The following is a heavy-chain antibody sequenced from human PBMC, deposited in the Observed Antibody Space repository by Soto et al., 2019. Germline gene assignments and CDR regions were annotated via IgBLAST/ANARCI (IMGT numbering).Heavy chain of an antibody. CDR1: GFTFSSYA. CDR3: AKDRGGPIAAAGLMWYFDH. D-gene: IGHD6-13*01. CDR2: ISGSGGST. J-gene: IGHJ4*02. V-gene: IGHV3-23*01. Sequence: GGSLRLSCAASGFTFSSYAMSWVRQAPGKGLEWVSAISGSGGSTYYADSVKGRFTISRDNSKNTLYLQMNSLRAEDTAVYYCAKDRGGPIAAAGLMWYFDHWGQGTLVTVSS.